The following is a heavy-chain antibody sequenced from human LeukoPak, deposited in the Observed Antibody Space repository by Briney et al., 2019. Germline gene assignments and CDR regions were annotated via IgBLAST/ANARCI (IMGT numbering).Heavy chain of an antibody. V-gene: IGHV1-69*01. J-gene: IGHJ4*02. D-gene: IGHD2-2*01. CDR3: ARGGYCSSTSCPPYY. Sequence: SVKVSCKASGGTFSGYAISWVRQAPGQGLEWMGGIIPIFGTANYAQKFQGRVTITADESTSTAYMELSSLRSEDTAVYYCARGGYCSSTSCPPYYWGQGTLVTVSS. CDR2: IIPIFGTA. CDR1: GGTFSGYA.